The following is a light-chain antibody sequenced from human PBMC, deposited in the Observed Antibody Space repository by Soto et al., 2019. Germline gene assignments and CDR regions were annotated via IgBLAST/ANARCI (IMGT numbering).Light chain of an antibody. CDR1: QNIAGR. CDR3: QHYCYSLPNT. J-gene: IGKJ2*01. Sequence: EMVLTQSPGTLSLSPGERVTLSCRASQNIAGRLAWYQQKPGQPPRLLMYGANNRAAGVPDRFSGSGSGADFTLTISRLEPEDFAVYYCQHYCYSLPNTFGQGPKLEFK. CDR2: GAN. V-gene: IGKV3-20*01.